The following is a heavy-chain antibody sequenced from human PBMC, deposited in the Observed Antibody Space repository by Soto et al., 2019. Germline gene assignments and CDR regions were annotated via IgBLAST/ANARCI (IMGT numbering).Heavy chain of an antibody. CDR2: IYHTGST. J-gene: IGHJ6*02. V-gene: IGHV4-61*03. Sequence: QLQQSGPGLVKPSETLSLTCTVSGGSVSSSSYYWSWIRQPPGKGLEWIGYIYHTGSTKYNPSLDSRVTISVDTAKNHFSLTLTSVTPADTAVYYCERDLDICDSPPRSQSYYNGMDVWGQGTTVTVSS. D-gene: IGHD2-21*02. CDR1: GGSVSSSSYY. CDR3: ERDLDICDSPPRSQSYYNGMDV.